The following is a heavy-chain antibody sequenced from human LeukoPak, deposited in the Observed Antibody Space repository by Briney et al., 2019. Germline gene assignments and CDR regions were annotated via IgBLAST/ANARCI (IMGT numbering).Heavy chain of an antibody. CDR1: GGSFSGYY. CDR3: ARGGDYCSSTSCTLDY. Sequence: SETLSLTCAVYGGSFSGYYWSWIRQPPGKGLEWIGEINHSGSTNYNPSLKSRVTISVDTSKNQFSLKLSSVTAADTAVYYCARGGDYCSSTSCTLDYWGQGTLVTASS. J-gene: IGHJ4*02. V-gene: IGHV4-34*01. D-gene: IGHD2-2*01. CDR2: INHSGST.